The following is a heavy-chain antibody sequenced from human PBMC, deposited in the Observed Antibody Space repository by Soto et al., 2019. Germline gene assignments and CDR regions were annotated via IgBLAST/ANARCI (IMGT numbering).Heavy chain of an antibody. J-gene: IGHJ5*02. CDR3: ARARAKGSGWYSNWFDP. CDR2: IIPILGIA. D-gene: IGHD6-19*01. CDR1: GGTFSSYT. Sequence: QVQLVQSGAEVKKPGSSVKVSCKASGGTFSSYTISWVRQAPGQGLEWMGRIIPILGIANYAQKFQGRVTITADKSTSTAYMELSSLSSEDTAVYYCARARAKGSGWYSNWFDPWGQGTLVTVSS. V-gene: IGHV1-69*02.